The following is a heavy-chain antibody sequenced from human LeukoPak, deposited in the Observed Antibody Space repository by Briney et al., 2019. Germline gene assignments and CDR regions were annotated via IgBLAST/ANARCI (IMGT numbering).Heavy chain of an antibody. D-gene: IGHD4-17*01. CDR1: GFTFSDYY. CDR3: ARDGDYGDYWGYYYYYMDV. V-gene: IGHV3-11*01. J-gene: IGHJ6*03. CDR2: ISSSGSTI. Sequence: GGSLRLSCAASGFTFSDYYMSWIRQAPGKALEWVSYISSSGSTIYYADSVKGRFTISRDNAKNSLYLQMNSLRAEDTAVYYCARDGDYGDYWGYYYYYMDVWGKGTTVTVSS.